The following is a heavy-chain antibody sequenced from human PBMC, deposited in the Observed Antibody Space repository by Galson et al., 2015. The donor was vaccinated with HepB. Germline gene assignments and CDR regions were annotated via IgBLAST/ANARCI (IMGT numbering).Heavy chain of an antibody. Sequence: SVKVSCKASGYTFTSYYMHWVRQAPGQGLEWMGIINPSGGSTSYAQKFQGRVTMTRDTSTSTVYMELSSLRSEDTAVYYCARDLYGDYVGYYYYYMDVWGKGTTDTVSS. CDR3: ARDLYGDYVGYYYYYMDV. V-gene: IGHV1-46*03. CDR2: INPSGGST. J-gene: IGHJ6*03. CDR1: GYTFTSYY. D-gene: IGHD4-17*01.